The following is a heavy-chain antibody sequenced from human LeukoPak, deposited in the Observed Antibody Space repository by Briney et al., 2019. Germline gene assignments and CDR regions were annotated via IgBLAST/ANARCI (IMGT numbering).Heavy chain of an antibody. CDR2: ISPNSGGT. V-gene: IGHV1-2*02. D-gene: IGHD6-19*01. Sequence: ASVKASCKASGYTFTGYYMHWVRQAPGQGLAWMGWISPNSGGTNYAQKFQGRVTMTRDTSISTAYMELSRLRSDDTAVYYCARAPQWLVRREFDYWGQGTLVTVSS. J-gene: IGHJ4*02. CDR3: ARAPQWLVRREFDY. CDR1: GYTFTGYY.